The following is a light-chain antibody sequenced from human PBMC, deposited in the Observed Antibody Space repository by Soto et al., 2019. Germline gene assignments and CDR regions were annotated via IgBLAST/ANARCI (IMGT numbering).Light chain of an antibody. J-gene: IGLJ1*01. CDR2: EVS. CDR3: SSYAGSNNFGV. CDR1: SSDVGGYRY. Sequence: QSVLTQPPSASGSPGQSVTISCTGTSSDVGGYRYVSWYQQHPGKAPKLVIYEVSKRPSGVPDRFSGSKSGNTASLTVSGLQAEDEADYYCSSYAGSNNFGVFGTGTQLTVL. V-gene: IGLV2-8*01.